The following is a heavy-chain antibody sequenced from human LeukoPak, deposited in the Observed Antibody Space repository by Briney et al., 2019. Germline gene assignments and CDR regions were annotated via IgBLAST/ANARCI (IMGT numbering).Heavy chain of an antibody. CDR3: ARLSIIAAATIG. V-gene: IGHV1-2*06. CDR1: GYTFTGYY. CDR2: INPNSGGT. Sequence: ASVKVSCKASGYTFTGYYMHWVRQAPGQGLEWMGRINPNSGGTNYAQKFQDRVTMTRDTSISTTYMELSRLRSDDTAVYYCARLSIIAAATIGWGQGTLVTVYS. D-gene: IGHD1-26*01. J-gene: IGHJ4*02.